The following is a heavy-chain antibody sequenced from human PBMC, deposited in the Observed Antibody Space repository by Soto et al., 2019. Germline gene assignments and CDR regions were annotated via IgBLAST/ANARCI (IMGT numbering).Heavy chain of an antibody. J-gene: IGHJ4*02. CDR1: GFTFSNAW. CDR3: ARPRLPGRYDSSGYYFNY. D-gene: IGHD3-22*01. Sequence: PGGSLRLSCAASGFTFSNAWMSWVRQAPGKGLEWVGRIKSKTDGGTTDYAAPVKGRFTISRDDSKNTLYLQMNSLKTEDTAMYYCARPRLPGRYDSSGYYFNYWGQGTLVTVSS. CDR2: IKSKTDGGTT. V-gene: IGHV3-15*01.